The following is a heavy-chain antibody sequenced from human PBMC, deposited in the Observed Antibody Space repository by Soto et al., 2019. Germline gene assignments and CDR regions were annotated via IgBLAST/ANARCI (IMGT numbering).Heavy chain of an antibody. J-gene: IGHJ6*03. CDR2: ISGSGGST. CDR3: AKDSPYDDYKYYYYYMDV. CDR1: GFTFSSYA. V-gene: IGHV3-23*01. Sequence: EVQLLESGGGLVQPGGSLRLSCAASGFTFSSYAMSWVRQAPGKGLEWVSAISGSGGSTYYADSVKGRFTISRDNSKNTLYLQMNSLRAEDTAVYYCAKDSPYDDYKYYYYYMDVWGKGTTVTVSS. D-gene: IGHD4-17*01.